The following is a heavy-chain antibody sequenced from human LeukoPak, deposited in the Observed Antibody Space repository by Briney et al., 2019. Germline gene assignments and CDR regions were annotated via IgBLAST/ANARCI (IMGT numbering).Heavy chain of an antibody. Sequence: SVKVSCKDSGGTFSSYAISWVRQAPGQGLEWMGGIIPIFGTANYAQKFQGRVTITADESTSTAYMELSSLRSEDTAVYYCAGQGYYRRVFDPWGQGTLVTVSS. CDR1: GGTFSSYA. CDR2: IIPIFGTA. CDR3: AGQGYYRRVFDP. V-gene: IGHV1-69*13. D-gene: IGHD3-22*01. J-gene: IGHJ5*02.